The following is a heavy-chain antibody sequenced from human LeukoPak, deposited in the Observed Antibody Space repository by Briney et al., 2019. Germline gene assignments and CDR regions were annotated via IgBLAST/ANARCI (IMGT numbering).Heavy chain of an antibody. D-gene: IGHD3-10*01. Sequence: SETLSLTCAVYGGSFSGYYWSWIRQPPGKGLEWIGEINHSGSTNYNPSLKSRLTISADKTKNQFSLNLSSVTAADTAVYYCARPNSLRGYAYDIWGQGTMVTVSS. J-gene: IGHJ3*02. CDR2: INHSGST. CDR3: ARPNSLRGYAYDI. CDR1: GGSFSGYY. V-gene: IGHV4-34*01.